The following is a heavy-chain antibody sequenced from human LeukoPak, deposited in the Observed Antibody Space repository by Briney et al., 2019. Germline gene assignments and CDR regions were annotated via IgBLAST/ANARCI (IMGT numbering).Heavy chain of an antibody. CDR1: GGSFSGYY. J-gene: IGHJ5*02. D-gene: IGHD6-19*01. V-gene: IGHV4-34*01. CDR2: INHSGST. Sequence: SETLSLTCAVYGGSFSGYYWSWIRQPPGKGLEWIGEINHSGSTNYNPSLKSRVTMSVDTSKNQFSLKLSSVTAADTAVYYCARDSYSSGRDNWFDPWGQGTLVTVSS. CDR3: ARDSYSSGRDNWFDP.